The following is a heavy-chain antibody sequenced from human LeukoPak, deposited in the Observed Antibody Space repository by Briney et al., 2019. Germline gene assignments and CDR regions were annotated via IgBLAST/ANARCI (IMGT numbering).Heavy chain of an antibody. CDR2: IYHSGST. CDR1: GGSISSGGYS. CDR3: AGSQQLVGDAFDI. V-gene: IGHV4-30-2*02. Sequence: SETLSLTCAVSGGSISSGGYSWSWIRQPPGKGLEWIGYIYHSGSTYYNPSLKSRVTISVDTSKNQFSLKLSSVTAADTAVYYCAGSQQLVGDAFDIWGQGTMVTVSS. J-gene: IGHJ3*02. D-gene: IGHD6-13*01.